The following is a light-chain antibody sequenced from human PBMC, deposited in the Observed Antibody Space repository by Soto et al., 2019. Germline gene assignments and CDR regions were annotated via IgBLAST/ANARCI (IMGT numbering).Light chain of an antibody. CDR3: QQYNDWPLT. CDR2: GAS. J-gene: IGKJ1*01. Sequence: EIVMTQSPATLSVSPGERATLSCRASQSVGSHLAWYRQKPGQAPRLLIYGASTRATGIPASFSGSGSGTEFTLTISSLQSEDFAVYCCQQYNDWPLTFGQGTKVEIK. V-gene: IGKV3-15*01. CDR1: QSVGSH.